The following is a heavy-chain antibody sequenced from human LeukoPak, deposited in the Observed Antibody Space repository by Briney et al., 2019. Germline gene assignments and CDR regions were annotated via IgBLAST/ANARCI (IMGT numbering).Heavy chain of an antibody. CDR2: ISSSGSAI. V-gene: IGHV3-48*04. Sequence: GGSLRLSCAASGFTFSSYGMSWVRQAPGKGLEWVSDISSSGSAIYYADSVKGRFTISRDNAKNSLYLQMNSLRAEDTAFYYCAREVYSSGDYYSYYMDVWGKGTTVTISS. D-gene: IGHD6-19*01. CDR1: GFTFSSYG. CDR3: AREVYSSGDYYSYYMDV. J-gene: IGHJ6*03.